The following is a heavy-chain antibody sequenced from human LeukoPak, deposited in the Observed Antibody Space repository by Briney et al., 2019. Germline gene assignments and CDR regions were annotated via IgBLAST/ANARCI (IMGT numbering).Heavy chain of an antibody. J-gene: IGHJ4*02. Sequence: SETLSLTCTVSGGSISSYYWSWIRQPPGKGLEWIGYIYYSGSTNYNPSLKSRVTISVDTSKNQFSLKLSSVTAADTAVYYCARGALISYSYGPFDYWGQGALLTVSS. CDR2: IYYSGST. CDR1: GGSISSYY. V-gene: IGHV4-59*01. CDR3: ARGALISYSYGPFDY. D-gene: IGHD5-18*01.